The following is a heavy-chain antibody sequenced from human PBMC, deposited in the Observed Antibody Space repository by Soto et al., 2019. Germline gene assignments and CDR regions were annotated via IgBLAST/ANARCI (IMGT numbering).Heavy chain of an antibody. J-gene: IGHJ5*02. CDR2: ISASGST. V-gene: IGHV4-31*03. Sequence: PSETLSLTCTVSGGSISYGYYWTWIRQHPGKGLEWIGSISASGSTSYNPSLKSRLTVSVDKSKNQFSLNLRSVTAADTAVYYCARRDRSSFSYWLDTWGQGTLVTVSS. CDR1: GGSISYGYY. CDR3: ARRDRSSFSYWLDT. D-gene: IGHD3-22*01.